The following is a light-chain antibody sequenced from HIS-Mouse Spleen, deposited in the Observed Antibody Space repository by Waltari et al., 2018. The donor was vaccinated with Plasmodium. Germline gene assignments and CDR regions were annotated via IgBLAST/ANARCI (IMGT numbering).Light chain of an antibody. CDR2: DVS. Sequence: QSALTQPRPVSGSPGQSVTISCPGPSSDVGGYNYVSWYQQHPGKAPKLMIYDVSKRPSGVPDRFSGSKSGNTASLTISGLQAEDEADYYCCSYAGSYTYVFGTGTKVTVL. CDR1: SSDVGGYNY. V-gene: IGLV2-11*01. J-gene: IGLJ1*01. CDR3: CSYAGSYTYV.